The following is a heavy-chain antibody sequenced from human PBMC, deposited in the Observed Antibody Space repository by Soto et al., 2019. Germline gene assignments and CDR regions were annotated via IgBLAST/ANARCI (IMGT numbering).Heavy chain of an antibody. CDR2: INAGNGNT. CDR1: GCTFTSYA. CDR3: ARGARITLFGVVIYTPSFDY. J-gene: IGHJ4*02. D-gene: IGHD3-3*01. Sequence: QVQLVQSGAEEKKPGASVKVSCKASGCTFTSYAMHWVREAPGQRLEWMGWINAGNGNTKYSQKFQGRVTITRDTAASKAYMELSSLRSEDTAVYYCARGARITLFGVVIYTPSFDYWGQGTLVTVSS. V-gene: IGHV1-3*05.